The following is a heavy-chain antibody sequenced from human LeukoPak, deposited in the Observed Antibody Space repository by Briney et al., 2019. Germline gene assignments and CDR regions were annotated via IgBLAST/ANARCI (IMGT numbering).Heavy chain of an antibody. CDR1: GYTFTSFG. CDR2: ISAYNGNT. V-gene: IGHV1-18*01. J-gene: IGHJ4*02. Sequence: ASVKVSCKASGYTFTSFGVSWVRQAPERGLEWVGWISAYNGNTKHAQKVQGRVTMTTEESTSTAYMELRSLRSDDTAVYYCARVLGVIDGGYYFDYWGQGTLVTVSS. CDR3: ARVLGVIDGGYYFDY. D-gene: IGHD3-16*01.